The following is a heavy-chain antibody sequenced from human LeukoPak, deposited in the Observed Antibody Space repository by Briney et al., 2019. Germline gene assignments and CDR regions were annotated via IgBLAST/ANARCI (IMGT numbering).Heavy chain of an antibody. V-gene: IGHV4-59*01. CDR1: GGSISSYY. CDR2: IYYSGST. D-gene: IGHD6-13*01. CDR3: ARGYIAAAAPFDY. J-gene: IGHJ4*02. Sequence: SETLSLTCTVSGGSISSYYWSWIRQPPGKGLEWIGYIYYSGSTNYNPSLKSRVTISVDTSKNQFSLKLSSVTAADTAVYYCARGYIAAAAPFDYWGQGTLVTVSS.